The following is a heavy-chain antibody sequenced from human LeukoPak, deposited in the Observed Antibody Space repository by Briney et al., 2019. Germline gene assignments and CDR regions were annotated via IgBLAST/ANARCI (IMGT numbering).Heavy chain of an antibody. CDR2: ISGSGDST. CDR1: GFTFSSYA. V-gene: IGHV3-23*01. J-gene: IGHJ4*01. CDR3: VKGTVGWPYYFDY. D-gene: IGHD6-19*01. Sequence: GGSLRLSCAASGFTFSSYAMSWVRQAPGKGLEWVSAISGSGDSTYYADSVKGRFTTSRDNSGNTVYLQLSSLRAEDTAVYFCVKGTVGWPYYFDYWGRGTLVTVSS.